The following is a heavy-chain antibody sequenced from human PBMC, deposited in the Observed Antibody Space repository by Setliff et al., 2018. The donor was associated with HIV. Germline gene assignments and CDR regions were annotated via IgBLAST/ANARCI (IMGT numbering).Heavy chain of an antibody. J-gene: IGHJ5*02. CDR3: AIPGGVAASPMIDFPNPLQPLP. D-gene: IGHD2-15*01. CDR1: GYTFTSYG. CDR2: ISEYNGDT. Sequence: ASVKVSCKASGYTFTSYGISWVRQAPGQGLEWMGWISEYNGDTKYAQKLQGRVTMTKDTSTSTAYMELRSLRSDDTAVYYCAIPGGVAASPMIDFPNPLQPLPWG. V-gene: IGHV1-18*01.